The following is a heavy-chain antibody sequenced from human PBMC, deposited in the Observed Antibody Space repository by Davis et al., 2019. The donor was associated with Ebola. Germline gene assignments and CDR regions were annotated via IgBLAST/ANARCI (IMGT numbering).Heavy chain of an antibody. Sequence: PGGSLRLSCAASGFTFSGYNMNWVRQAPGKGLEWVSSISTSDTYIYYADSVKGRFTISRDNAKKSLYLQMNSLRAEDTAVYYCAREAGYTSGWYLRPFDYWGQGTLVTVSS. V-gene: IGHV3-21*01. D-gene: IGHD6-19*01. CDR2: ISTSDTYI. J-gene: IGHJ4*02. CDR1: GFTFSGYN. CDR3: AREAGYTSGWYLRPFDY.